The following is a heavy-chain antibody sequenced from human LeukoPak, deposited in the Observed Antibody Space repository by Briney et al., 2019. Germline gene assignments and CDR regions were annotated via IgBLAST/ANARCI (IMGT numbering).Heavy chain of an antibody. D-gene: IGHD1-26*01. J-gene: IGHJ4*02. V-gene: IGHV4-38-2*02. CDR1: GGSISSAYY. Sequence: SETLSLTCTVSGGSISSAYYWGWIRQPPGKGLEWIGSIYHSGIVYYNPSLKSRVTMSVDTSKNQFSLKLSSVTAADTAVYYCARVQSKGWELLIDYWGQGTLVTVSS. CDR3: ARVQSKGWELLIDY. CDR2: IYHSGIV.